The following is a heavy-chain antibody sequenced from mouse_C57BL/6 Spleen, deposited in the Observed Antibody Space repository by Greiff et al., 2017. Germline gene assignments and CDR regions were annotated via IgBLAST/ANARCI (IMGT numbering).Heavy chain of an antibody. D-gene: IGHD1-1*01. J-gene: IGHJ3*01. CDR3: ARSGSSFAWFAY. CDR1: GYAFSSYW. Sequence: VQLQQSGAELVKPGASVKISCKASGYAFSSYWMNWVKQRPRKGLEWIGQIYPGDGDTNYNGKFKGKATLTADKSSSTAYMQLSSLTSEDSAVYFCARSGSSFAWFAYWGQGTLVTVSA. V-gene: IGHV1-80*01. CDR2: IYPGDGDT.